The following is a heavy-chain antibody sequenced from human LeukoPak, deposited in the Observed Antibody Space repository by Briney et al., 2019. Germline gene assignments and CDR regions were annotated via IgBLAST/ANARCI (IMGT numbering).Heavy chain of an antibody. CDR1: GGSVTTTNW. V-gene: IGHV4-4*02. J-gene: IGHJ4*02. D-gene: IGHD1-1*01. Sequence: PSGTLSLTCGVSGGSVTTTNWWTWVRQPPGKGLEWIGEISHSGSIRYNPSLGSRVTISVDTSKNQFSLKLSSVTAADTAVYFCARVPGTTPFDYWGQGTLVTVSS. CDR3: ARVPGTTPFDY. CDR2: ISHSGSI.